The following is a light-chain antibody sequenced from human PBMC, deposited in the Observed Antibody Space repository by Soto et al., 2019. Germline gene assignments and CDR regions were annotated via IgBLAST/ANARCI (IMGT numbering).Light chain of an antibody. CDR1: QSVLYSSNNKKY. V-gene: IGKV4-1*01. J-gene: IGKJ2*01. Sequence: DIVMTQSPDSLAVSLGERATINCKSSQSVLYSSNNKKYLAWYQQKPGQPPKLLIYWASTRESGVPDRFSGSGSGTDFTLTISSLQAEDVTVYYCQQYYSTPYTFGQWTKLEIK. CDR3: QQYYSTPYT. CDR2: WAS.